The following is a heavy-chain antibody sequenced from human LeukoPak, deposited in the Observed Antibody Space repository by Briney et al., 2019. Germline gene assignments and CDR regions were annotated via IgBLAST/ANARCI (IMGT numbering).Heavy chain of an antibody. V-gene: IGHV1-18*01. CDR2: ISAYNGNT. CDR1: GYTFTSYG. Sequence: ASVKVSCKASGYTFTSYGISWVRQAPGQGLEWMGWISAYNGNTNYAQKLQGRVTMTTDTSTSTAYMELRSLRSDDTAVYYCAVVDLYGSGSYHPDWFDPWGQGTLVTVSS. D-gene: IGHD3-10*01. J-gene: IGHJ5*02. CDR3: AVVDLYGSGSYHPDWFDP.